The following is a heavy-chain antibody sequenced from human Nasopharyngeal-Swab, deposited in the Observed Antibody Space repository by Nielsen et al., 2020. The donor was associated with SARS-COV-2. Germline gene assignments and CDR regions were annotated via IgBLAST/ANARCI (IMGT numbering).Heavy chain of an antibody. Sequence: SETLSLTCTVSGGSISGYYWSWIRQPPGEGLEWIGRIYTSGSTNYNPSLKSRVTMSVDTSKNQFSLKLSSVTAADTAVYYCARQGGYSSGWYYFDYWGQGTLVTVSS. V-gene: IGHV4-4*07. J-gene: IGHJ4*02. CDR1: GGSISGYY. CDR2: IYTSGST. D-gene: IGHD6-19*01. CDR3: ARQGGYSSGWYYFDY.